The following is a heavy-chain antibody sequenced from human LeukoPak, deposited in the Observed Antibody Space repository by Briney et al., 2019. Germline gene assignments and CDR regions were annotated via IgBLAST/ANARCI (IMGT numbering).Heavy chain of an antibody. V-gene: IGHV3-23*01. CDR1: GITFSSYD. CDR2: ISDRGKT. Sequence: GGSLRLSCEATGITFSSYDMTCVRQAPGKGLEWISAISDRGKTDYAESVKGRFTISRDNSKNTLYLQLTSLRDEDTALYYCTKLPTIFRVADSFDIWGQGTLVTVSS. J-gene: IGHJ3*02. CDR3: TKLPTIFRVADSFDI. D-gene: IGHD3-3*01.